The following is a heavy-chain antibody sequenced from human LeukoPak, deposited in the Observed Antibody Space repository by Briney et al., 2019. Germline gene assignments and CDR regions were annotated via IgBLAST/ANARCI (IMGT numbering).Heavy chain of an antibody. J-gene: IGHJ6*02. CDR1: GFTFSSYW. CDR2: INGDGRNI. V-gene: IGHV3-74*01. D-gene: IGHD3-9*01. CDR3: TRDLMDYDVSTGLHHYYMDV. Sequence: GGSLRLSYVASGFTFSSYWMHWVRQDPRKGLVWVSRINGDGRNINYADSVRGRFTISRDNAKNTLYLQMNTLRVEDTAVYYCTRDLMDYDVSTGLHHYYMDVWGQGTTVTVSS.